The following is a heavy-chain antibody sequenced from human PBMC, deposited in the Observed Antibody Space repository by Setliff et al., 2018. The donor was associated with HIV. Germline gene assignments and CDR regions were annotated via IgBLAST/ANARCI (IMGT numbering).Heavy chain of an antibody. Sequence: GGSLRLSCAGSGFTFDSHGMIWVRQAPGRGLEWLSYINPAGITMYYAASVRGRFTISRDNAQSSLYLQINSLRAEDTAFYYCARVRNPTVHTMYFDSWGQGTLVTVSS. D-gene: IGHD4-4*01. CDR1: GFTFDSHG. CDR3: ARVRNPTVHTMYFDS. J-gene: IGHJ4*02. V-gene: IGHV3-48*01. CDR2: INPAGITM.